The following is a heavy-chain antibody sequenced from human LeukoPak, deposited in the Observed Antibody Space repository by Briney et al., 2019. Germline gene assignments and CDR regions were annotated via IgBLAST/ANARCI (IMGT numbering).Heavy chain of an antibody. J-gene: IGHJ6*03. CDR1: GFTFSRFA. V-gene: IGHV3-23*01. CDR3: AKDLLSISPRGYMDV. D-gene: IGHD2/OR15-2a*01. CDR2: ISGTGGST. Sequence: PGGSLRLSCAASGFTFSRFALSWVRQAPGKGLEWVSAISGTGGSTYYADSVKGRFTISRDNSKNTLYLQMNSLRAEDTAVYYCAKDLLSISPRGYMDVWGKGTTVTVSS.